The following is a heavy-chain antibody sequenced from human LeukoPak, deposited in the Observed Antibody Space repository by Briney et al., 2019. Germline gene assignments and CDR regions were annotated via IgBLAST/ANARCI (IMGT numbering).Heavy chain of an antibody. J-gene: IGHJ4*02. Sequence: PGGSLRLSCAVSGITLSNYGMSWVRQAPGKGREWVAGISDSGGSTKYADSVKGRFTISRDNPKNTLYLQMNSLRVEDTAVYFCAKRGVVIRVILVGFHKQAYYFDSWGQGALVTVSS. V-gene: IGHV3-23*01. CDR3: AKRGVVIRVILVGFHKQAYYFDS. CDR2: ISDSGGST. D-gene: IGHD3-22*01. CDR1: GITLSNYG.